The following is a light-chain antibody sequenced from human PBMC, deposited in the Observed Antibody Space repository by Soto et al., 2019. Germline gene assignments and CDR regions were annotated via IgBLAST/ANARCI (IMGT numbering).Light chain of an antibody. J-gene: IGKJ4*01. CDR3: QQANSFPLT. CDR1: QSISSD. Sequence: EIVMTQSPATLSVSPGERATLSCRASQSISSDVAWYQQKPGQAPRLLIYGASTTATGIPARFSGSGSGTDFTLTISSLQPEDFATYYCQQANSFPLTFGGGTKVDIK. CDR2: GAS. V-gene: IGKV3-15*01.